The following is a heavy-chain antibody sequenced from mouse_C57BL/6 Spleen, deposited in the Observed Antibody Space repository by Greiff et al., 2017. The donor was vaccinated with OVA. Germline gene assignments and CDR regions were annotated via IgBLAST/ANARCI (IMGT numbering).Heavy chain of an antibody. CDR2: INPNNGGT. Sequence: EVKLQQSGPELVKPGASVKISCKASGYTFTDYYMNWVKQSHGKSLEWIGDINPNNGGTSYNQKFKGKATLTVDKSSSTAYMELRSLTSEDSAVDYCARWGYGSSYGFAYWGQGTLVTVSA. J-gene: IGHJ3*01. D-gene: IGHD1-1*01. CDR1: GYTFTDYY. CDR3: ARWGYGSSYGFAY. V-gene: IGHV1-26*01.